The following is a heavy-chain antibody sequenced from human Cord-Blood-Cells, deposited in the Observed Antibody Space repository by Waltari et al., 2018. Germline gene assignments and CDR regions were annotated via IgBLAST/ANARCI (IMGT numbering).Heavy chain of an antibody. CDR1: GYPLSRGSY. J-gene: IGHJ4*02. D-gene: IGHD6-6*01. V-gene: IGHV4-38-2*02. CDR3: ARERLPYSSSSGVADY. CDR2: IYHRGST. Sequence: QVQLQESGPGLLKPSETLSLTCAVSGYPLSRGSYCSWIPQPPGKGLEWIGRIYHRGSTYYNPSLKSRVTISVDTSKNQFSLKLSSVTAADTAVYYCARERLPYSSSSGVADYWGQGTLVTVSS.